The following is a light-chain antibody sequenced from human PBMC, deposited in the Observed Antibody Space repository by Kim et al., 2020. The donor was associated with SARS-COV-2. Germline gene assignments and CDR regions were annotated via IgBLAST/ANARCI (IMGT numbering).Light chain of an antibody. CDR3: QAWDSSTVV. CDR2: KNN. V-gene: IGLV3-1*01. Sequence: VAPGRTAGITGSGGNMGDKYACWYQQKPGQSPVLVIYKNNKRPSGIPERFSGSNSGNTATLTISGTQAMDEADYYCQAWDSSTVVFGGGTKVTVL. CDR1: NMGDKY. J-gene: IGLJ2*01.